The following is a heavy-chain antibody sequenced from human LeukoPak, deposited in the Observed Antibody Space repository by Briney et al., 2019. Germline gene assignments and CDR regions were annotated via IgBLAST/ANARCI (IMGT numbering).Heavy chain of an antibody. CDR1: GGSISSSDYY. Sequence: SETLSLTCTDSGGSISSSDYYWGWIRQPPGKGLEWIGSIYYTGTHYNPSLKSRVTISADTSKNQFSLKLSSVTAADTAVYYCARAREVRGVISLFDYWGQGTLVTVSS. CDR3: ARAREVRGVISLFDY. CDR2: IYYTGT. V-gene: IGHV4-39*07. D-gene: IGHD3-10*01. J-gene: IGHJ4*02.